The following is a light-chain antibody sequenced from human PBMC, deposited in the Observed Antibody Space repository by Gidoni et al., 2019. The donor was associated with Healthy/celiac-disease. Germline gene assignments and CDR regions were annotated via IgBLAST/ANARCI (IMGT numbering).Light chain of an antibody. Sequence: SYEVTQPPSVSVSPGQTASITCSGDKLGTTYTSWYQQKPGQSPVLVIYQDTRRPSGIPERFSGSNSGNTATLTISGTQAMDEADYYCQAWDISTVVFGGGTKLTVL. V-gene: IGLV3-1*01. J-gene: IGLJ2*01. CDR3: QAWDISTVV. CDR1: KLGTTY. CDR2: QDT.